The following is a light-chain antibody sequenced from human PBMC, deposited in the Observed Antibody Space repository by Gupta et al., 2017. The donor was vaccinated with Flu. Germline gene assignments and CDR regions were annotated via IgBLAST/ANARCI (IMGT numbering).Light chain of an antibody. J-gene: IGLJ1*01. V-gene: IGLV2-14*01. CDR2: EVS. CDR1: SSDVGDYNY. Sequence: QSALTQPASVSGSPGQSITISCPGTSSDVGDYNYVSWYQQHPGKAPKLIIYEVSSRPSGVSNRFFGSKFGNTASLTISGLRAEDEADYYCSSYTSRSSLGVFGTGTTVTV. CDR3: SSYTSRSSLGV.